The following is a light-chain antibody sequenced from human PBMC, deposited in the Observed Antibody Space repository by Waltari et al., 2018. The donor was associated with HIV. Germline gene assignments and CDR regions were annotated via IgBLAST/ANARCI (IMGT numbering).Light chain of an antibody. V-gene: IGLV1-44*01. J-gene: IGLJ3*02. CDR1: TSNIASNP. CDR2: NNN. CDR3: ASWDDSLNGHVL. Sequence: QSVLTQPPSASGTPGQRVTFSCSGSTSNIASNPVDWYQKLPGTAPRLLIYNNNQRPPGVPYRFSRSKSGTSASLAISGLQSEDEADYYCASWDDSLNGHVLFGGGTKLTVL.